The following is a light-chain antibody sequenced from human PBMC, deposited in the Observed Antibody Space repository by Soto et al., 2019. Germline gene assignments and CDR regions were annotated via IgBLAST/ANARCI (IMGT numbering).Light chain of an antibody. CDR3: QQYTNWPLT. V-gene: IGKV3-15*01. J-gene: IGKJ4*01. CDR1: QSVGSN. CDR2: GAS. Sequence: ERVMAQAPATLSVSPGERATLSCWASQSVGSNLAWYQQKPGQSRRLLIYGASPRAPCIPARFSGSGSGTEFTLTISSLQSEDFAVYYCQQYTNWPLTFGGGSKVEIK.